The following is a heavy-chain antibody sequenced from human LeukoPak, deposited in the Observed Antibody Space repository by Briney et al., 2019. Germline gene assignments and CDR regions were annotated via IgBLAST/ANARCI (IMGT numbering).Heavy chain of an antibody. V-gene: IGHV3-73*01. D-gene: IGHD1-26*01. J-gene: IGHJ4*02. CDR3: TRHQWELHRDYFDY. CDR1: GFTFSGSA. CDR2: IRSKANSYAT. Sequence: PGGSLRLSCAAPGFTFSGSAMHWVRQASGKGLEWVGRIRSKANSYATAYAASVKGRFTISRDDSKNTVYLQMNSLKTEDTAVYYCTRHQWELHRDYFDYWGQGTLVTVSS.